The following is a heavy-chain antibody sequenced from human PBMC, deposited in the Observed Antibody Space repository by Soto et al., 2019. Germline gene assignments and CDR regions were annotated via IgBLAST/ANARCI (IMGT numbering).Heavy chain of an antibody. CDR2: ISDDGNK. V-gene: IGHV3-30-3*01. CDR1: GLSFSGYV. J-gene: IGHJ1*01. CDR3: AREDESSGYAGTFQH. Sequence: QVQLVESGGDVVHPGRSLRLSCVVSGLSFSGYVFHWVRQTPGKGLEWVGLISDDGNKQYADSVKDRFTISRDISKNEMHLEMKSLRVEDTALYFCAREDESSGYAGTFQHWGQGTLVTVSP. D-gene: IGHD3-22*01.